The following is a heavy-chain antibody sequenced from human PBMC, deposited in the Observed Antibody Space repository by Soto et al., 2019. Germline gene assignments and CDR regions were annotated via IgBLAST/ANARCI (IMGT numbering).Heavy chain of an antibody. CDR1: GFTFSSYS. J-gene: IGHJ4*02. Sequence: GGSLRLSCVASGFTFSSYSMNWVRQAPGKGLEWVSSITSSSAYIYYADSVKGRFTISRDDAKNSLYLQMNSLRAEDTAVYYCASDPDDLYFCGQGTLDTGSS. CDR3: ASDPDDLYF. D-gene: IGHD3-10*01. CDR2: ITSSSAYI. V-gene: IGHV3-21*01.